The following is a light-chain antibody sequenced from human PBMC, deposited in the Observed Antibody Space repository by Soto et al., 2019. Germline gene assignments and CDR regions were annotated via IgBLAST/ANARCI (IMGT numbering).Light chain of an antibody. CDR2: ATS. J-gene: IGKJ1*01. V-gene: IGKV3-20*01. CDR1: QSISSSY. Sequence: EIVLTQSPGTLSLSPGERATLSCRASQSISSSYLAWYQQKPGQAPTLLIYATSSRAIAIPDRFTASGSGTDLTLTIGRLEPQDFAVYYCHQHASPHWTFGQGTKVEIK. CDR3: HQHASPHWT.